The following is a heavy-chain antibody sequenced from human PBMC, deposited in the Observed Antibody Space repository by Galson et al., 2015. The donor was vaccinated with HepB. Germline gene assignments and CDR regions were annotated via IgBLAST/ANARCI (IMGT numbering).Heavy chain of an antibody. D-gene: IGHD4-17*01. J-gene: IGHJ6*02. CDR2: ISSSSVTI. Sequence: SLRLSCAASGFFFSSYGMNWVRQAPGKGLEWVSHISSSSVTIQYADSVKGRFTTSRDNVKNSLSLQMDSLRDEDTAVYYCARDFSPYGDPSSGMDVWGQGTTVTVSS. CDR1: GFFFSSYG. V-gene: IGHV3-48*02. CDR3: ARDFSPYGDPSSGMDV.